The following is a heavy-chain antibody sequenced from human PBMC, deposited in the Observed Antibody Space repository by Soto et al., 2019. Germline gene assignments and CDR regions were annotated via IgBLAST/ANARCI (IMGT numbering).Heavy chain of an antibody. J-gene: IGHJ6*02. V-gene: IGHV2-5*02. D-gene: IGHD2-21*02. CDR2: NYWDDDK. Sequence: GSGPTLVNPTQTLTLTCTFSGLSLSTTGVGMGWIRQPPGKALEWLALNYWDDDKRYSPSLKSRLTITKDTSKNQVVLTMTNMDPVDTATYYCVQSRCGGDCLQSYSSHSYYGLDVWGQGTTVTVSS. CDR3: VQSRCGGDCLQSYSSHSYYGLDV. CDR1: GLSLSTTGVG.